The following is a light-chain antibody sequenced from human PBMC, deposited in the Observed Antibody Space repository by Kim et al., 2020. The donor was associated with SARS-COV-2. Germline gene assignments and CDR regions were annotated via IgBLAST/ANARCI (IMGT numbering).Light chain of an antibody. Sequence: QSITSASPGTNRDVGAYNYVFWYQQHPGKAPKLMLYDVTNRPSGVSNRFSGSKSGNTASLTISGLQAEDEADYYCCSYTTTNTRVFGGGTKVTVL. CDR1: NRDVGAYNY. V-gene: IGLV2-14*03. J-gene: IGLJ3*02. CDR3: CSYTTTNTRV. CDR2: DVT.